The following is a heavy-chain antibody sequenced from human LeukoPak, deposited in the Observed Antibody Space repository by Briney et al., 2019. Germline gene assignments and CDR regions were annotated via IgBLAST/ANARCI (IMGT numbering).Heavy chain of an antibody. CDR3: AREWSGFGELPDN. J-gene: IGHJ4*02. CDR2: INSDGSST. Sequence: PGGSLRLSCAASGFTFSSYWMHWVRQAPGKGLVWVSRINSDGSSTSYADSVKGRFTISRDNAKSTLYLQMNSLRADDTAVYYCAREWSGFGELPDNWGQGTLVTVS. V-gene: IGHV3-74*01. CDR1: GFTFSSYW. D-gene: IGHD3-10*01.